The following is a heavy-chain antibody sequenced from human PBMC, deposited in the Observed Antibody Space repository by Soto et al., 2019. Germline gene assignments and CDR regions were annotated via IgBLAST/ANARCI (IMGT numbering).Heavy chain of an antibody. J-gene: IGHJ4*02. Sequence: SETLSLTCAVYGGSFSGYYWSWIRQPPGKGLEWIGEINHSGSTNYNPSLKSRVTISVDKSKNQFSLKLSSVTTADTAVYYCARVDYAFDYWGQGTLVTVSS. CDR2: INHSGST. CDR3: ARVDYAFDY. CDR1: GGSFSGYY. D-gene: IGHD4-17*01. V-gene: IGHV4-34*01.